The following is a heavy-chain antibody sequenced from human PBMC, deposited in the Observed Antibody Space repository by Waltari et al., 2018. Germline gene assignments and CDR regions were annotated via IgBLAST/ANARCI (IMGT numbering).Heavy chain of an antibody. Sequence: QMQLVQSGPEVQKPGTSVKVSCKASGFPCTSSAMQCVRRSRGQRLEWIGWIVVGSGNTTYAQKFQERVTITRDMSTSTAYMELSSLRSEDTAVYYCAAQRWLQLRDAFDIWGQGTMVTVSS. J-gene: IGHJ3*02. CDR1: GFPCTSSA. V-gene: IGHV1-58*02. CDR2: IVVGSGNT. D-gene: IGHD5-12*01. CDR3: AAQRWLQLRDAFDI.